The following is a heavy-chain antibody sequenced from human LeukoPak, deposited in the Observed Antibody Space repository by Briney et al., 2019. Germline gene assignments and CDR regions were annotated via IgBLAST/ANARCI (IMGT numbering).Heavy chain of an antibody. D-gene: IGHD3-10*01. CDR3: ATGTMVRGHFDY. V-gene: IGHV1-24*01. CDR1: GYTFTSYY. Sequence: ASVKVSCKASGYTFTSYYMHWVRQAPGKGLEWMGGFDPEDGETIYAQKFQGRVTMTEDTSTDTAYMELSSLRSEDTAVYYCATGTMVRGHFDYWGQGTLVTVSS. CDR2: FDPEDGET. J-gene: IGHJ4*02.